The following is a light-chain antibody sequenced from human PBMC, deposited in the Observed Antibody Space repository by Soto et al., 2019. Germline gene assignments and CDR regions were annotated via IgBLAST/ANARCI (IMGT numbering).Light chain of an antibody. V-gene: IGLV2-14*01. CDR3: SSYTSSSTLEV. CDR1: SSDCGGYNY. CDR2: DVS. J-gene: IGLJ2*01. Sequence: QSALTQPASVSGSPGQSITVSCTGTSSDCGGYNYVSWYQQHPGKAPKPMIYDVSNRPSGVSNRFSGSKSGNTASLNISGLQPEDESDYYCSSYTSSSTLEVFGGGTKLTVL.